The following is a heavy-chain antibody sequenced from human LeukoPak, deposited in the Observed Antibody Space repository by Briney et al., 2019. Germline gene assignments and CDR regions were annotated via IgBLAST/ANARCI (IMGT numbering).Heavy chain of an antibody. Sequence: ASVKVSCKVSGYTLTELSMHWVRQAPGKGLEWMGGFDPEDGETIYAQKFQGRVTMTEDTSTDTAYMELSSLRSEDTAVYYCATGVRYFDPRAFDIWGQGTMVTVSP. J-gene: IGHJ3*02. CDR3: ATGVRYFDPRAFDI. D-gene: IGHD3-9*01. V-gene: IGHV1-24*01. CDR2: FDPEDGET. CDR1: GYTLTELS.